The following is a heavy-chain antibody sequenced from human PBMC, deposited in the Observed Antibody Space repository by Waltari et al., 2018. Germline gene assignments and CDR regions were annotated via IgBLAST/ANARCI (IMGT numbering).Heavy chain of an antibody. CDR3: AREDRSGSFPLDY. J-gene: IGHJ4*02. Sequence: EVQLVESGGGLVQPVGSLRLSCAASVFTFSTYSMNCVRQAPGKGLEWVSYISSVSSTIYYADSVKGRFSISRDNAKNSLYLQMNSLRAEDTAVYYCAREDRSGSFPLDYWGQGTLVTVSS. D-gene: IGHD1-26*01. V-gene: IGHV3-48*04. CDR1: VFTFSTYS. CDR2: ISSVSSTI.